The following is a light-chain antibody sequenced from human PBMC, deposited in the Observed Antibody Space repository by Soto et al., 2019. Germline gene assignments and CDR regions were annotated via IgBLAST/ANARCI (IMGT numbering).Light chain of an antibody. Sequence: DIQMTQSPSTLSVSVGDRVTITCRASQSINSWLAWYQQKPGKAPKLLISKASTLEGGVPSRFSGSESGTEFTLTISSLQPDYFATYYCQQYNHYWTFGQGTKVEI. J-gene: IGKJ1*01. CDR1: QSINSW. V-gene: IGKV1-5*03. CDR2: KAS. CDR3: QQYNHYWT.